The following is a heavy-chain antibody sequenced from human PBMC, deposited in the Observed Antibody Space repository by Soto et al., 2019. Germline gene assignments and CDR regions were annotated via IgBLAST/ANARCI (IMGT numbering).Heavy chain of an antibody. J-gene: IGHJ6*04. CDR3: ARRAGDV. Sequence: SETLSLTCTVSGDSVSSSDHHWSWIRQSPEEGLEFIGTIYYSGRADYNPSLRSRVTISVEKSKNQFSLQLSSVTAADTAVYYCARRAGDVWGKGTTVTVSS. CDR2: IYYSGRA. CDR1: GDSVSSSDHH. V-gene: IGHV4-39*01.